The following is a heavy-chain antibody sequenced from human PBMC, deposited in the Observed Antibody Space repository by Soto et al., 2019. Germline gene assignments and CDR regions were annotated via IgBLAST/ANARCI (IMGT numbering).Heavy chain of an antibody. CDR1: GFTVSTHY. J-gene: IGHJ4*02. Sequence: EVQLVETGGGLIQPGGSLRLSCAASGFTVSTHYMNWVRQAPGKGLEWVSVIYSGGSTYYADSVKGRFTISRDNSKNTLYLQMNSLRAEDTAVYYCAKARGSSTWYAGIFDYWGQGTLVTVSS. D-gene: IGHD6-13*01. V-gene: IGHV3-53*02. CDR2: IYSGGST. CDR3: AKARGSSTWYAGIFDY.